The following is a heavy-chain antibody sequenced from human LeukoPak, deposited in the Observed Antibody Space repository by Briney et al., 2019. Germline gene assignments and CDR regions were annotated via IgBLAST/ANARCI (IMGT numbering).Heavy chain of an antibody. J-gene: IGHJ4*02. CDR3: ARDRMDTAMGSYLDN. D-gene: IGHD5-18*01. CDR2: INPSGDST. CDR1: GYLFKYNY. Sequence: ASVTVSCKASGYLFKYNYIHWVRQAPGQGLEWMGMINPSGDSTTYAQQFQGRLTMSSDTSTRTVYVEPSSLRSEDTAVYFCARDRMDTAMGSYLDNWGQGTLVTISS. V-gene: IGHV1-46*02.